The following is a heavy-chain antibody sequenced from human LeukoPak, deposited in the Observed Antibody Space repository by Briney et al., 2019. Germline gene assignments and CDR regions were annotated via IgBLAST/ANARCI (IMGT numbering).Heavy chain of an antibody. D-gene: IGHD4-23*01. CDR2: IYYSGST. Sequence: SETLSLTCPVSGGSISSGDYYWSWIRQPPGKGLEWIGYIYYSGSTYYNPSLKSRVTISVDTSKNQFSLKLSSVTAADTAVYYCARTIEATVVALRAFDIWGQGTMVTVSS. CDR1: GGSISSGDYY. V-gene: IGHV4-30-4*01. CDR3: ARTIEATVVALRAFDI. J-gene: IGHJ3*02.